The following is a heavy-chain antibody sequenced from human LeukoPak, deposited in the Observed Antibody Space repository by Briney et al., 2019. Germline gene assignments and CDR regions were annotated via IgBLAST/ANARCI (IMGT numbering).Heavy chain of an antibody. J-gene: IGHJ4*02. Sequence: GGSLRLSCAASGFTFSIYAMSWVRQAPGKVLEWVSGISGSVGTTYYTDSVKGRFIISRDNSKNTLYLQINSLRAEDTAVYYCAKDGSGRYHRYFDYWGQGTLVTVSS. CDR3: AKDGSGRYHRYFDY. CDR2: ISGSVGTT. D-gene: IGHD1-26*01. CDR1: GFTFSIYA. V-gene: IGHV3-23*01.